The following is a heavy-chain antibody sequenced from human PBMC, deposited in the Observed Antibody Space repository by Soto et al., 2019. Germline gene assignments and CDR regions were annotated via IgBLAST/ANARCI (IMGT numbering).Heavy chain of an antibody. D-gene: IGHD4-17*01. CDR2: IHYSGST. CDR1: GGSISSSSYY. CDR3: ATTTVSYAMDV. Sequence: SETLSLTCTVSGGSISSSSYYWGWIRQPPGKGLEWIGSIHYSGSTYYNPSLKSRVTISVDTSKNQFSLKLSSVTAADTAVYYCATTTVSYAMDVWGQGTTVTVSS. J-gene: IGHJ6*02. V-gene: IGHV4-39*01.